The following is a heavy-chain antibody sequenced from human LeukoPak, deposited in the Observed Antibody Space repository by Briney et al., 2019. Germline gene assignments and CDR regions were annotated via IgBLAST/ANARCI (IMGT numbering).Heavy chain of an antibody. CDR2: IIPIFGTA. CDR1: GGTFSSYA. CDR3: ARETPYSSGWYNWFDP. Sequence: GASVKVSCRASGGTFSSYAISWVRQAPGQGLEWMGGIIPIFGTANYAQKFQGRVTITADESTSTAYMELSSLRSEDTAVYYCARETPYSSGWYNWFDPWGQGTLVTVSS. J-gene: IGHJ5*02. D-gene: IGHD6-19*01. V-gene: IGHV1-69*13.